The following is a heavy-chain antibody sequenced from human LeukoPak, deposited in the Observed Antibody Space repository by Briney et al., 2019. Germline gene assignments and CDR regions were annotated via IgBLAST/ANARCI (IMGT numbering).Heavy chain of an antibody. V-gene: IGHV4-59*08. CDR1: GGSSSRYY. D-gene: IGHD1-26*01. CDR2: IYYSGST. Sequence: SETLSLTCTVSGGSSSRYYWSWIRQPPGKGLEWIGYIYYSGSTNYNPSLKSRVTISVDTSKNQFSLKLSSVTAADTAVYYCARHDDGSYSYWGQGTLVTVSS. CDR3: ARHDDGSYSY. J-gene: IGHJ4*02.